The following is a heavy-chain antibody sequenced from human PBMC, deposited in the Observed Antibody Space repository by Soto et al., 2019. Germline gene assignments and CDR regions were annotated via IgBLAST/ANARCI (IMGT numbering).Heavy chain of an antibody. V-gene: IGHV4-30-4*01. CDR1: GGSISSGDYY. Sequence: PSETLSLTCTVSGGSISSGDYYWCWIRQPPGKGLEWIGYIYYSGNTYYNPSLKSRVTISIDTSKNQFSLKLRSVTAADTAVYYCARDRASFWSAPAPDYGMDVWGQGTTVTVSS. J-gene: IGHJ6*02. D-gene: IGHD3-3*01. CDR2: IYYSGNT. CDR3: ARDRASFWSAPAPDYGMDV.